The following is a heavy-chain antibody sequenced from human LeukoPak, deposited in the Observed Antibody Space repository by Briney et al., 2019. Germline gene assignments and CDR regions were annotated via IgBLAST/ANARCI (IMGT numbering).Heavy chain of an antibody. D-gene: IGHD1-7*01. CDR3: AKSRTGSTIRDGFDI. CDR2: MNPNSDGT. V-gene: IGHV1-2*02. CDR1: GYTFTGYY. J-gene: IGHJ3*02. Sequence: ASVKVSCKASGYTFTGYYMQWLRQAPGQGLEWIGWMNPNSDGTHYAERFQDRVTLTRDTSMSTAYMELTRLRSDDTAVYYCAKSRTGSTIRDGFDIWGQGTLVTVSS.